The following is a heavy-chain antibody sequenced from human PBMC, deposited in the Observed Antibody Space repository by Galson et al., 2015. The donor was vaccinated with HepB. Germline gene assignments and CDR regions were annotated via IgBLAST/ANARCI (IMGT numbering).Heavy chain of an antibody. CDR2: IKSKTDGGTT. CDR3: TTPELLGRYSPWEDDWFDP. V-gene: IGHV3-15*01. D-gene: IGHD5-18*01. Sequence: SLRLSCAASGFTFSNAWMSWVRQAPGKGLEWVGRIKSKTDGGTTDYAAPVKGRFTISRDDSKNTLYLQMNSLKTEDTAVYYCTTPELLGRYSPWEDDWFDPWGQGTLVTVSS. J-gene: IGHJ5*02. CDR1: GFTFSNAW.